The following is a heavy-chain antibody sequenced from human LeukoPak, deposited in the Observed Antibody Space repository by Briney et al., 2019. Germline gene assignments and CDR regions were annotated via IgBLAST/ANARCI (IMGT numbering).Heavy chain of an antibody. CDR3: ARRRATVTTDAFDI. CDR1: GFTLSSYE. Sequence: PGGSLRLSCTASGFTLSSYEMSWIRQAPGKGLEWVSSIDYSGGSTHYADSVMGRFTISRDNSKNTLYLQLNSLRAEDTAVYYCARRRATVTTDAFDIWGQGTMVTVSS. J-gene: IGHJ3*02. D-gene: IGHD4-17*01. V-gene: IGHV3-23*01. CDR2: IDYSGGST.